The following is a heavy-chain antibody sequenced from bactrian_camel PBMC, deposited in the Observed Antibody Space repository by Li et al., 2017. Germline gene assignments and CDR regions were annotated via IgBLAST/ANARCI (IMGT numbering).Heavy chain of an antibody. D-gene: IGHD6*01. Sequence: VQLVESGGDSVQAGGSLRLSCAASGFSFSSYAMIWVRQAPGKGLEWVSAINSGGGSTYYADSVKGRFTISRDNAKNTLYLQMNSLKTEDTAVYYCATALYGGSWYELSPNQGVGYWARGPRSPSP. CDR2: INSGGGST. V-gene: IGHV3S40*01. J-gene: IGHJ4*01. CDR1: GFSFSSYA.